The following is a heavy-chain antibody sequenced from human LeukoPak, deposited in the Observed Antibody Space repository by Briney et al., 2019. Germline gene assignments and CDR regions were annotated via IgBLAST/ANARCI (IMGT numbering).Heavy chain of an antibody. CDR3: ARGPMFFGVAYCNY. J-gene: IGHJ4*02. CDR1: GGSISSYY. D-gene: IGHD3-3*01. CDR2: IYTSGST. V-gene: IGHV4-4*07. Sequence: SETLSLTCTVSGGSISSYYWSWIRQPAGKGLEWIGRIYTSGSTNYNPSLKSRVTMSVDTSKNQFSLKLSSVAAADTAVYYCARGPMFFGVAYCNYWGQGTLVTVSS.